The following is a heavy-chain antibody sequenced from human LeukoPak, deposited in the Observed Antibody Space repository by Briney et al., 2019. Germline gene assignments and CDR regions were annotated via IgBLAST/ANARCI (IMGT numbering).Heavy chain of an antibody. CDR3: ARDTNVVAFDY. Sequence: ASVKVSCKVSGYTLTELSMHWVRQAPGKGLEWMGWINTNTGNPTYAQGFTGRFVFSLDTSVSTAYLQISSLKAEDTAIYYCARDTNVVAFDYWGQGTLVTVSS. V-gene: IGHV7-4-1*02. D-gene: IGHD2-15*01. CDR2: INTNTGNP. J-gene: IGHJ4*02. CDR1: GYTLTELS.